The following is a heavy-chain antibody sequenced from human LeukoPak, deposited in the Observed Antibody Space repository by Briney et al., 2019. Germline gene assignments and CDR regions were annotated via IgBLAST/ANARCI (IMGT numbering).Heavy chain of an antibody. CDR2: IKHDGSEK. V-gene: IGHV3-7*05. CDR1: GFTFSSYG. J-gene: IGHJ4*02. CDR3: ARDIGDY. D-gene: IGHD2-15*01. Sequence: GGSLRLSCAASGFTFSSYGLSWVRQAPGKGLEWVANIKHDGSEKYYVDSVKVRFPISTDNAKNSLYLQMNSLRTEDTDMYYCARDIGDYWGQGTLVTVSS.